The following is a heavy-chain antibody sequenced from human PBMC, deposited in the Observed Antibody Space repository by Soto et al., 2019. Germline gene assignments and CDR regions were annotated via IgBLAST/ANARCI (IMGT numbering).Heavy chain of an antibody. CDR3: ATIAVPPAFDI. Sequence: PGGSLRLSCAASGFIFSSYGMNRVRQAPGKGLEWVAVMSFDGSIKYYADSVKGRFTISRDNSKNTLYLQMNSLRAEDTAVYYCATIAVPPAFDIWGQGTMVTVSS. CDR1: GFIFSSYG. V-gene: IGHV3-30*03. CDR2: MSFDGSIK. D-gene: IGHD6-19*01. J-gene: IGHJ3*02.